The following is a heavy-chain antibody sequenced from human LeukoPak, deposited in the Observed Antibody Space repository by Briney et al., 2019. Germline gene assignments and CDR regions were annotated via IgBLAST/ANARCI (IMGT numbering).Heavy chain of an antibody. J-gene: IGHJ2*01. Sequence: GGSLRLSCAASGFTFSSYSMNWVRQAPVKGLEWVSSISSSSSYIYYADSVKGRFTISRDNAKNSLYLQMNSLRAEDTAVYYCARDFFSSGSGLWYFDLWGRGTLVTVSS. V-gene: IGHV3-21*01. CDR2: ISSSSSYI. D-gene: IGHD3-22*01. CDR3: ARDFFSSGSGLWYFDL. CDR1: GFTFSSYS.